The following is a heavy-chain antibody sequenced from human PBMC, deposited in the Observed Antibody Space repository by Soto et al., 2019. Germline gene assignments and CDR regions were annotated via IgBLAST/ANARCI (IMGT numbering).Heavy chain of an antibody. Sequence: ASVKVSCKASGYTFTSYGISWVRQAPGQGLEWMGRIRAYNGKTNFAQKLQGRVTMTTDTSTSTAYMDLRGLIFDDPAVFFFARVAHLFKSPKEFVVVLVAGYYYYMDVWGKGTTVTVSS. CDR3: ARVAHLFKSPKEFVVVLVAGYYYYMDV. CDR1: GYTFTSYG. CDR2: IRAYNGKT. D-gene: IGHD2-2*01. V-gene: IGHV1-18*01. J-gene: IGHJ6*03.